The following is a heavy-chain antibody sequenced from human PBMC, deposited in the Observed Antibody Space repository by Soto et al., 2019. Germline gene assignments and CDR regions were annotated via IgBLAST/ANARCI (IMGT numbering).Heavy chain of an antibody. Sequence: QLQLQESGPGLVKPSETLSLTCTVSGGSFSSNSYYWGWIRQPPGKGLEWIGSIYYSGSTYYNPSLKSRVTMSGAPSKNQFPLKLISVTAADTAVYYCARHWITMVRGVCHFDYWGQGTLVTVSS. D-gene: IGHD3-10*01. V-gene: IGHV4-39*01. J-gene: IGHJ4*02. CDR1: GGSFSSNSYY. CDR3: ARHWITMVRGVCHFDY. CDR2: IYYSGST.